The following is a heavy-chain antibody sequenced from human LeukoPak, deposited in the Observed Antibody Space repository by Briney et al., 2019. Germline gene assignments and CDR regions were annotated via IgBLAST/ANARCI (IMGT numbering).Heavy chain of an antibody. D-gene: IGHD3-3*01. CDR1: GSTFTSYY. CDR2: INPSGGST. Sequence: ASVKVPCKASGSTFTSYYMHWVRQAPGQGLEWMGIINPSGGSTSYAQKFQGRVTMTRDTSTSTVYMELSSLRSEDTAVYYCARGGTLITIFGVVINRPTTFDYWGQGTLVTVSS. CDR3: ARGGTLITIFGVVINRPTTFDY. V-gene: IGHV1-46*01. J-gene: IGHJ4*02.